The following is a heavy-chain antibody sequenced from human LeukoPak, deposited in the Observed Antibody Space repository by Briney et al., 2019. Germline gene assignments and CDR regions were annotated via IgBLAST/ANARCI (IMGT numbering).Heavy chain of an antibody. CDR3: ARANFLYCSSTTCLFDY. J-gene: IGHJ4*02. CDR1: GYTFADYY. Sequence: ASVKVSCKASGYTFADYYMHWVRQAPGQGFEWMGWINPNDGDTNYAQKFQGRVTMTRDTSISTAHMEVSRLRSDDTAVYYCARANFLYCSSTTCLFDYWGQGTLVTVS. D-gene: IGHD2-2*01. V-gene: IGHV1-2*02. CDR2: INPNDGDT.